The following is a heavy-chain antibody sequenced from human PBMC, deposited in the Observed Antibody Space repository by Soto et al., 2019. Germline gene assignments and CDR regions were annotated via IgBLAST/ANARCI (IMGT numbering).Heavy chain of an antibody. J-gene: IGHJ6*02. V-gene: IGHV1-69*13. CDR2: IIPIPGTA. Sequence: GASVKVSCKASGGTFSSYAISWVRQAPGQGLEWMGGIIPIPGTANYAQKFQGRVTITADESTSTAYMGLSSLRSEDTAVYYCARSQGSSTSLEIYYYYYYGMDVWGQGTTVTVSS. CDR3: ARSQGSSTSLEIYYYYYYGMDV. CDR1: GGTFSSYA. D-gene: IGHD2-2*01.